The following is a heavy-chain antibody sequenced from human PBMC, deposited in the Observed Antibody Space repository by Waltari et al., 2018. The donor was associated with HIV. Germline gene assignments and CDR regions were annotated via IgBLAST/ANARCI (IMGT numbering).Heavy chain of an antibody. CDR1: GPGIGSQC. CDR2: ISYDGYKE. Sequence: QVQLVGSGVGRVRPGAVMRLSCAAAGPGIGSQCLHWVRQAPGKGLECVAAISYDGYKEFYADSVRGRFTISRDTSGKTLYLQMNTLKPEDTAVYFCTIDSSQVLWFGESLILWGQGTLVTVSS. J-gene: IGHJ4*02. V-gene: IGHV3-33*05. CDR3: TIDSSQVLWFGESLIL. D-gene: IGHD3-10*01.